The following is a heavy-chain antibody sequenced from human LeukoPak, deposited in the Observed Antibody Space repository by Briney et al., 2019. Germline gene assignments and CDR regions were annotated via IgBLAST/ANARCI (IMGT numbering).Heavy chain of an antibody. D-gene: IGHD3-3*01. CDR2: ISGSGGST. CDR1: GFTFSSYA. Sequence: GGSLRLSCAASGFTFSSYAMSWVRQAPGKGLEWVSAISGSGGSTYYADSVKGRFTIFRDNSKNTLYLQMNSLRAEDTAVYYCAKTGITIFGVVLLSYYFDYWGQGTLVTVSS. J-gene: IGHJ4*02. V-gene: IGHV3-23*01. CDR3: AKTGITIFGVVLLSYYFDY.